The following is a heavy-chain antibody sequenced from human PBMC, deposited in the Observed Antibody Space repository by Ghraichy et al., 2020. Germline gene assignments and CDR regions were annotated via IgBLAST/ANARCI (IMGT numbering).Heavy chain of an antibody. V-gene: IGHV4-39*07. D-gene: IGHD3-22*01. Sequence: SETLSLTCTVSGGSISSSSYYWGWIRQPPGKGLEWIGSIYYSGSTYYNPSLKSRVTISVDTSKNQFSLKLSSVTAADTAVYYCARHRRDYYDSSGPHNWFDPWGQGTLVTVSS. J-gene: IGHJ5*02. CDR2: IYYSGST. CDR3: ARHRRDYYDSSGPHNWFDP. CDR1: GGSISSSSYY.